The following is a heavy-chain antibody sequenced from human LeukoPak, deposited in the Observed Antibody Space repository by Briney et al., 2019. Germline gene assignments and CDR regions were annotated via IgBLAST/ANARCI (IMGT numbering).Heavy chain of an antibody. D-gene: IGHD7-27*01. CDR3: ARGRNWGSLLN. Sequence: PSETQSLTCAVYGGSFSGYYWSWIRQPPGKGLEWIGEINHSGSTNYNPSLKSRVTISVDTSKNQFSLKLSSVTAADTAVYYCARGRNWGSLLNWGQGTLVTVSS. CDR2: INHSGST. CDR1: GGSFSGYY. V-gene: IGHV4-34*01. J-gene: IGHJ4*02.